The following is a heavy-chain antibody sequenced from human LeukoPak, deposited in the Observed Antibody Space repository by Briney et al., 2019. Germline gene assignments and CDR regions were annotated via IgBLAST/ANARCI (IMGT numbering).Heavy chain of an antibody. CDR2: TYGGDSDT. V-gene: IGHV5-51*01. D-gene: IGHD2-21*02. CDR3: ARARGCYSGDCYADY. J-gene: IGHJ4*02. CDR1: GYSFNTYW. Sequence: GESLKISCKGSGYSFNTYWIGWVRHMPGKGLEWMGITYGGDSDTRYSPSFQGQVTISADKTISTAYLQWSSLKASDSAMYYCARARGCYSGDCYADYWGQGTLVTVSS.